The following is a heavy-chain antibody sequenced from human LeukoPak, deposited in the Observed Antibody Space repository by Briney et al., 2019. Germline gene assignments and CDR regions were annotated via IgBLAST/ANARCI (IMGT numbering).Heavy chain of an antibody. CDR1: GFTFGDYA. V-gene: IGHV3-7*01. CDR2: INQDGGEK. Sequence: GGSLRLSCTASGFTFGDYAMSWFRQAPGKGLEWVANINQDGGEKYYVDSVKGRFTISRDNAKNSLFLQMNSLRAEDTAVYYCASSFSSGGYSYYYYMDVWGKGTTVTVSS. CDR3: ASSFSSGGYSYYYYMDV. D-gene: IGHD6-19*01. J-gene: IGHJ6*03.